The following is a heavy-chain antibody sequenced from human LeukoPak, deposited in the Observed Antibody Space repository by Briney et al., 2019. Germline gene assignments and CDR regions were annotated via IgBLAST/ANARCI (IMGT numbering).Heavy chain of an antibody. D-gene: IGHD6-13*01. CDR3: ASLWKAAAGLEIFDP. J-gene: IGHJ5*02. Sequence: GASVKVSCKASGYTFTGYYMHWVRQAPGQGLEWMGWINSNSGGTNYAQKFQGRVTMTRDTSISTAYMELSRLRSDDTAVYYCASLWKAAAGLEIFDPWGQGTLVTVSS. CDR1: GYTFTGYY. CDR2: INSNSGGT. V-gene: IGHV1-2*02.